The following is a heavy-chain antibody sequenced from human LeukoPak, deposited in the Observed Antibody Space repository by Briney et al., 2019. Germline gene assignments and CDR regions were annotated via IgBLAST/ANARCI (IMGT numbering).Heavy chain of an antibody. J-gene: IGHJ6*03. CDR3: ARVYRNEEDFWTPNNYMDV. V-gene: IGHV3-74*01. D-gene: IGHD3/OR15-3a*01. CDR1: GFTFSDYS. Sequence: GGSLRLSCAASGFTFSDYSMNWVRQAPGKGLVWVSRINTDGSSTTYADSVKGRFTISRDNAKNTLYLQMNSLRAEDTAVYYCARVYRNEEDFWTPNNYMDVWGKGTTVTVSS. CDR2: INTDGSST.